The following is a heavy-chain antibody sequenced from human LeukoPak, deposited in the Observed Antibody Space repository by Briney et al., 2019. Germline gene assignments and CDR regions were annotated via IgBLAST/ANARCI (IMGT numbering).Heavy chain of an antibody. CDR2: IKPDSGGT. CDR1: GYTFTDHY. CDR3: ARVGGGAAAVVFDI. J-gene: IGHJ3*02. V-gene: IGHV1-2*02. Sequence: GASVKVSCKASGYTFTDHYMHWVRQAPGQGLEWLGWIKPDSGGTNYAQKFQGRVTMTRDTSISTACMELSRLTSDDTAVYYCARVGGGAAAVVFDIWGQGTMATVS. D-gene: IGHD6-13*01.